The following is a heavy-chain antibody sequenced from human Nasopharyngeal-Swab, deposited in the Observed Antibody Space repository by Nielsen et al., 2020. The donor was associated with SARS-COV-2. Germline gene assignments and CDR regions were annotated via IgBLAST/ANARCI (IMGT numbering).Heavy chain of an antibody. Sequence: GESLKISCAASGFTFSSYSMNWVRQAPGKGLEWVSSISSSSSYIYYADSMKGRFTISRDNAKNSLYLQMNSLRAEDTAVFYCVRLSIAAAGVDFWGQGTLVTVSS. J-gene: IGHJ4*02. V-gene: IGHV3-21*01. CDR1: GFTFSSYS. CDR2: ISSSSSYI. CDR3: VRLSIAAAGVDF. D-gene: IGHD6-13*01.